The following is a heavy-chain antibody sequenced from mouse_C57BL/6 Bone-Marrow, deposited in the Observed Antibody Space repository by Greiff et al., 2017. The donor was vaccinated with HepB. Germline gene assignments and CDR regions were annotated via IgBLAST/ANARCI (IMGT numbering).Heavy chain of an antibody. J-gene: IGHJ2*01. V-gene: IGHV5-16*01. Sequence: EVKLMESEGGLVQPGSSMKLSCTASGFTFSDYYMAWVRQVPEKGLEWVANINYDGSSTYYLDSLKSRFIISRDNAKNILYLQMSSLKSEDTATYYCARIYHAGFDYWGQGTTLTVSS. CDR1: GFTFSDYY. CDR3: ARIYHAGFDY. CDR2: INYDGSST.